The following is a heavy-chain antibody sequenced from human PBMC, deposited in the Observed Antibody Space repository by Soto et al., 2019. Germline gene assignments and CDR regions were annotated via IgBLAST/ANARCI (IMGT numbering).Heavy chain of an antibody. D-gene: IGHD2-2*01. CDR3: VRALYSISASCDIPYYYFGLDV. CDR2: MNPKGGNT. CDR1: GYTFTSYE. J-gene: IGHJ6*02. V-gene: IGHV1-8*01. Sequence: QVQLVQSGAAVKKPGASVKVSCKASGYTFTSYEINWARQAPGQGPEWMEWMNPKGGNTGYAQKFQGRVTMTSSTSISTAYMELSSLITGDTAVYYCVRALYSISASCDIPYYYFGLDVWGQGTTVTVSS.